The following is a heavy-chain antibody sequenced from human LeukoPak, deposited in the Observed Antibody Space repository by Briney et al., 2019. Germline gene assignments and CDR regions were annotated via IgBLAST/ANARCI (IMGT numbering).Heavy chain of an antibody. CDR2: MNPNSGYT. J-gene: IGHJ4*02. CDR3: ARGGSSYNDEHEEFDY. Sequence: ASVKHSCKASGYTFTSHDINWVRQATGQGLEWMGWMNPNSGYTGYEQKFQGRVTMTRDTSTSTAYMELSSLRSEDTAVYYCARGGSSYNDEHEEFDYWGQGTVVTVSS. CDR1: GYTFTSHD. V-gene: IGHV1-8*01. D-gene: IGHD3-22*01.